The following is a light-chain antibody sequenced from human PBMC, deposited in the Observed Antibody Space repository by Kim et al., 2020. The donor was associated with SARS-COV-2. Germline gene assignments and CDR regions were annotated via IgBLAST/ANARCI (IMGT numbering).Light chain of an antibody. CDR2: GAS. CDR1: QSVSKNY. CDR3: QQYGSSPRT. J-gene: IGKJ1*01. V-gene: IGKV3-20*01. Sequence: EIVLTQSPGTLSLSPGERATLSCRASQSVSKNYLAWYQQNPGQAPRLLIYGASSRATGIPDRFSGSGSVTDFTLTISRLEPEDFAVYYCQQYGSSPRTFGQGTKVDIK.